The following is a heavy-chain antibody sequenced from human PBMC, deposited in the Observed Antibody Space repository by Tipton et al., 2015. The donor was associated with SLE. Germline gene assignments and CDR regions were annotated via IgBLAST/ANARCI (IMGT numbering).Heavy chain of an antibody. Sequence: TLSLTCTLFGGSVSSRAYSWGWIRQSTGEGLEWIGSFYHSGRSKYNPFLNGRVTISVDTTKNQVSLRLSSVTAADVAVYFCVRGGLAYGEDWFDTWGQGTRVSVSA. V-gene: IGHV4-61*05. D-gene: IGHD3-10*01. CDR1: GGSVSSRAYS. CDR3: VRGGLAYGEDWFDT. J-gene: IGHJ5*02. CDR2: FYHSGRS.